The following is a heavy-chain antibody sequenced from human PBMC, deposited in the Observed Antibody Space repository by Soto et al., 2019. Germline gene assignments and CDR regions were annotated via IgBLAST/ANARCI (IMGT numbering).Heavy chain of an antibody. CDR2: INPSGGST. CDR3: ARDPESYYFDS. CDR1: GYTFTSYY. J-gene: IGHJ4*02. V-gene: IGHV1-46*01. Sequence: QVQLVQSGAEVKKPGASVKVSCKASGYTFTSYYMHWVRQAPGQGLEWMGIINPSGGSTSYAQKFQGRVTMTRDTSTSTVYMELRSLRSEDTAVYYCARDPESYYFDSWGQGTLVTVSS. D-gene: IGHD3-10*01.